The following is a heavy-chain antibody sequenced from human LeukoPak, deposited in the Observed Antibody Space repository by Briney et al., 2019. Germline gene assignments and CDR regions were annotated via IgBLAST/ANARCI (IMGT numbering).Heavy chain of an antibody. Sequence: GGSLRLSCAASGFTFSSYGIHWVRQAPGKGLEWVAFIRYDGSNKYYTDSVKGRFTISRDNSKNTLYLQMNSLRAEDTAVYYCARGARKGDDYGGFFDYWGQGTLVTVSS. CDR3: ARGARKGDDYGGFFDY. CDR1: GFTFSSYG. CDR2: IRYDGSNK. D-gene: IGHD4-23*01. J-gene: IGHJ4*02. V-gene: IGHV3-30*02.